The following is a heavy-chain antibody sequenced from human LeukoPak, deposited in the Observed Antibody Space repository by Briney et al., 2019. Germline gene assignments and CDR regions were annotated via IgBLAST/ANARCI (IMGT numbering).Heavy chain of an antibody. V-gene: IGHV1-8*02. J-gene: IGHJ4*02. CDR1: GYTFTGYY. D-gene: IGHD3-22*01. CDR2: MNPNSGNT. Sequence: ASVKVSCKASGYTFTGYYMHWVRQAPGQGLEWMGWMNPNSGNTGYAQKFQGRVTMTRNTSISTAYMELSSLRSEDTAMYYCARGPPSSGSYYFDYWGQGTLVTVSS. CDR3: ARGPPSSGSYYFDY.